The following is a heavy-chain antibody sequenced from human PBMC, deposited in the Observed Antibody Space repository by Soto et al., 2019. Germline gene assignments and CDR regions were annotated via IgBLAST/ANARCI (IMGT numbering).Heavy chain of an antibody. CDR1: GGSISSGDYY. J-gene: IGHJ4*02. CDR2: IYYSGST. D-gene: IGHD3-22*01. CDR3: ARHKYHSSFNSAY. Sequence: SETLSLTCTVSGGSISSGDYYWSWIRQPPGKGLEWIGYIYYSGSTYYNPSLKSRLIISLDTSKNQFSLKLSSVTAADTAVYYCARHKYHSSFNSAYLVQGTLVT. V-gene: IGHV4-30-4*01.